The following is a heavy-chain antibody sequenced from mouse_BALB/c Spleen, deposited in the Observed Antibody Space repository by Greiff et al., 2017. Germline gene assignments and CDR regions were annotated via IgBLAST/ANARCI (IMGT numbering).Heavy chain of an antibody. V-gene: IGHV5-12-2*01. CDR3: ARITTRDAMDY. D-gene: IGHD2-4*01. CDR2: ISNGGGST. CDR1: GFTFSSYT. J-gene: IGHJ4*01. Sequence: EVMLVESGGGLVQPGGSLKLSCAASGFTFSSYTMSWVRQTPEKRLEWVAYISNGGGSTYYPDTVKGRFTISRDNAKNTLYLQMSSLKSEDTAMYYCARITTRDAMDYWGQGTSVTVSS.